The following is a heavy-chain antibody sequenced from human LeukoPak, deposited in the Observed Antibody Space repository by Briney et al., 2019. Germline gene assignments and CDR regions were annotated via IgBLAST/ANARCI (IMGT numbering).Heavy chain of an antibody. CDR2: ISAYNGNS. V-gene: IGHV1-18*01. Sequence: GASVKVSCKASGYTFTTYGITWVRQAPGQGLEWMGWISAYNGNSHYEQKFQGRVTLTTDTSTSTAYMDLRSLRSDDTADYYCARAGYSSNTYDGFDIWGQGTMVTVSS. CDR1: GYTFTTYG. D-gene: IGHD6-19*01. J-gene: IGHJ3*02. CDR3: ARAGYSSNTYDGFDI.